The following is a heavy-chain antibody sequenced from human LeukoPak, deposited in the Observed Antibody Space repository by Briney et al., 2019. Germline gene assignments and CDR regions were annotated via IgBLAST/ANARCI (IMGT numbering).Heavy chain of an antibody. Sequence: RPSFTTYGLPVGKAGRYRGPQYPEKKLEWIAFISFNGDIKYYADSVTGRFSISRDNSKNMVYLQMNSLRAEDTALYYCARQSYDFWSRSMDVWGQGTMVTVSS. D-gene: IGHD3-3*01. V-gene: IGHV3-30-3*01. J-gene: IGHJ6*02. CDR2: ISFNGDIK. CDR3: ARQSYDFWSRSMDV. CDR1: GLPVGKAG.